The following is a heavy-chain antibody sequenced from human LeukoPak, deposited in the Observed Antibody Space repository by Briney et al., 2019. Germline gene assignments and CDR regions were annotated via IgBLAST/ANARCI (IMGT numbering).Heavy chain of an antibody. V-gene: IGHV4-34*01. CDR3: ARGGLLPHDY. Sequence: SETLSLTCTVSGGSISGYYWSWIRQPPGKGLEWIGEINHSGSTNYNPSLKSRVTISVDTSKNQFSLKLSSVTAADTAVYYCARGGLLPHDYWGQGTLVTVSS. CDR1: GGSISGYY. D-gene: IGHD3-22*01. CDR2: INHSGST. J-gene: IGHJ4*02.